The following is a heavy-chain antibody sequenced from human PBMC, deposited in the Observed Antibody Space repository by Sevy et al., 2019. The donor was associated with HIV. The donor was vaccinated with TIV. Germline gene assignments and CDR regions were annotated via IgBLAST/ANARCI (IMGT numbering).Heavy chain of an antibody. Sequence: ASVKVSCKASRDTFTNFVLTWVRQAPGQGLEWMGGIIPVSGTTNYAQKFQGRVTITADDSTTTVYMEVSSLRSEDTAIYYCARLDPGGGACYYFDRWGQGTLVTVSS. CDR2: IIPVSGTT. CDR3: ARLDPGGGACYYFDR. CDR1: RDTFTNFV. J-gene: IGHJ4*02. D-gene: IGHD2-21*02. V-gene: IGHV1-69*13.